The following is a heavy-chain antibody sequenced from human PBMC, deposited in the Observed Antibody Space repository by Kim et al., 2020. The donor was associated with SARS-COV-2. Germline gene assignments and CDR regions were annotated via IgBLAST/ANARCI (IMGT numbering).Heavy chain of an antibody. D-gene: IGHD3-10*01. Sequence: RFTISREHSKNTLYLQMNSLRAEDTAVYYCAKILLWFGELSDYYYYGMDVWGQGTTVTVSS. V-gene: IGHV3-30*02. J-gene: IGHJ6*02. CDR3: AKILLWFGELSDYYYYGMDV.